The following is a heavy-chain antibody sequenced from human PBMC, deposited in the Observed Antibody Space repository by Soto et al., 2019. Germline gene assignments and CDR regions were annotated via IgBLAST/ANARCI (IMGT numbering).Heavy chain of an antibody. CDR3: ARGPPYCSSTSCRYSPFDY. V-gene: IGHV1-3*01. J-gene: IGHJ4*02. Sequence: ASVKVSCKASGYTFTSYAMHWVRQAPGQRLEWMGWINAGNGNTKYSQKFQGRVTITRDTSASTAYMELSSLRSEDTAVYYCARGPPYCSSTSCRYSPFDYWGQGTLVPVSS. CDR2: INAGNGNT. CDR1: GYTFTSYA. D-gene: IGHD2-2*01.